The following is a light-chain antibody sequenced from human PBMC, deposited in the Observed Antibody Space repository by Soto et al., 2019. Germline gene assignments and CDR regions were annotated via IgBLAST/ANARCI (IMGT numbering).Light chain of an antibody. J-gene: IGLJ1*01. CDR3: NPFRVSHLYV. V-gene: IGLV2-14*01. CDR2: EVT. CDR1: SSDVGGYNA. Sequence: QSVLAQPASVSGSPGQTITISCTGTSSDVGGYNAVSWYQHHPGKAPKLIIYEVTHRPSGVSDRFSASKSGNTASLTISGLQADDEADYYGNPFRVSHLYVFGTGTKVAVL.